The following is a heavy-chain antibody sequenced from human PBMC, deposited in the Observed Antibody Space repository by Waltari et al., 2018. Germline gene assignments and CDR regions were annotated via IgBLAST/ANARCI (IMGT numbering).Heavy chain of an antibody. CDR2: ISAGGDVT. J-gene: IGHJ4*02. CDR1: GLTFRYFV. D-gene: IGHD2-15*01. CDR3: AKGPYCSGGNCYQPYFDY. Sequence: EVQLLESGGGLVQPGGSLRLSCVASGLTFRYFVMTWVRQAPGKGLEWVSAISAGGDVTYYADSVKGRFTISTDNSKNTLYLQMNSLRAEDTAVYYCAKGPYCSGGNCYQPYFDYWGQGTLVTVSS. V-gene: IGHV3-23*01.